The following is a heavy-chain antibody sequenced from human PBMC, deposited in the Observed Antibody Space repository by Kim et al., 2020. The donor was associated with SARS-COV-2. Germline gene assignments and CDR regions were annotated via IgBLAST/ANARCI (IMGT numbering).Heavy chain of an antibody. V-gene: IGHV4-39*01. CDR3: ARLSGYCITTGCYGHYAMDV. CDR2: IYYSGNT. D-gene: IGHD2-2*03. CDR1: GDSISSSSYT. Sequence: SETLSLTCSVSGDSISSSSYTWGWIRQPPGKGLEWIASIYYSGNTYYNPSLRSRLTISVVTSRDQFSLKMTSVTATDTAVYYCARLSGYCITTGCYGHYAMDVWGQGTMVTVSS. J-gene: IGHJ6*02.